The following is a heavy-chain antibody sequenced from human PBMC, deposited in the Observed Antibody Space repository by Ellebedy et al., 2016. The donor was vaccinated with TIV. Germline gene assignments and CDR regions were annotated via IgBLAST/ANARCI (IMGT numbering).Heavy chain of an antibody. CDR2: VTHDGGRT. V-gene: IGHV3-23*01. CDR3: AKDRNDAGDFVFDS. J-gene: IGHJ4*02. Sequence: GESLKISXAASAFTFSGSAMTWVRQAPGKGLEWVSSVTHDGGRTYYADSVQGRFTISRDNSKSTLYLQMNNLRAEDTAVYYCAKDRNDAGDFVFDSWGQGTLVTVSS. CDR1: AFTFSGSA. D-gene: IGHD4-17*01.